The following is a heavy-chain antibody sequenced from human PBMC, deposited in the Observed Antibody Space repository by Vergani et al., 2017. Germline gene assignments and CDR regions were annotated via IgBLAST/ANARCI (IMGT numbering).Heavy chain of an antibody. CDR3: APIPIVVVITETSIFDY. J-gene: IGHJ4*02. V-gene: IGHV3-53*01. D-gene: IGHD3-22*01. CDR2: IYSGGTT. CDR1: GFTVSSNY. Sequence: EVQLVESGGGLIQPGGSLRLSCAASGFTVSSNYMSWVRQAPGKGLEWVSVIYSGGTTYYADSVNGRFTISRDNSKNTRYLQKNSLRSEDTAVYYCAPIPIVVVITETSIFDYWGQGTLVTVSS.